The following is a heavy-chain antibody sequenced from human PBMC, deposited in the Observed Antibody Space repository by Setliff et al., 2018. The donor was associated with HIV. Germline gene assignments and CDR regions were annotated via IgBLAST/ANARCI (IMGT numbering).Heavy chain of an antibody. V-gene: IGHV4-39*07. Sequence: SETLSLTCTVSGGSISTSNYYWGWVRQPPGKGLEWVGNVDYTGSTYYNPSLKSRVTISVDTSKNQFSLGLNSVTAADTAVYYCARQGNIVVVTSFDYWGQGTLVTSPQ. CDR3: ARQGNIVVVTSFDY. D-gene: IGHD2-21*02. CDR1: GGSISTSNYY. CDR2: VDYTGST. J-gene: IGHJ4*02.